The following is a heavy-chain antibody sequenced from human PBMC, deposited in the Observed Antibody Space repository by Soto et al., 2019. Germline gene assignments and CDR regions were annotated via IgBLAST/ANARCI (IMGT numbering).Heavy chain of an antibody. CDR1: GASVSSGNYY. Sequence: SETLSLTCAVSGASVSSGNYYWSWIRQPPGRGLDWIGNIYYTGSTNYNPSLKSRVTMSVDTSRNQFSLKLNSVTAADTAVYYCERMSPTMRNWFDPWGPGTLVTVSS. D-gene: IGHD3-22*01. V-gene: IGHV4-61*01. CDR2: IYYTGST. CDR3: ERMSPTMRNWFDP. J-gene: IGHJ5*02.